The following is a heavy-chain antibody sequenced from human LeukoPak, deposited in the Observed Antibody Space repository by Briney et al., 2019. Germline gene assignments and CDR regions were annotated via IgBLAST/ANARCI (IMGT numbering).Heavy chain of an antibody. D-gene: IGHD2-2*02. J-gene: IGHJ5*02. CDR1: GYSISSGYY. Sequence: SETLSLTCAVSGYSISSGYYWGWIRQPAGKGLEWIGSIYHSGSTYYNPSLKSRVTISVDTSKNQFSLKLSSVTAADTAEYYCARGSDIVVVPAAIEAWFDPWGQGTLVTVSS. CDR2: IYHSGST. V-gene: IGHV4-38-2*01. CDR3: ARGSDIVVVPAAIEAWFDP.